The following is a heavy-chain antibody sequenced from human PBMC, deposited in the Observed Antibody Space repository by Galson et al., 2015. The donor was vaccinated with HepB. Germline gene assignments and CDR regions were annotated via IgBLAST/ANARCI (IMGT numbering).Heavy chain of an antibody. J-gene: IGHJ4*02. CDR1: GYMFFTYP. CDR3: ARVPNIFSGRGPVDH. D-gene: IGHD3-9*01. Sequence: SVKVSCKASGYMFFTYPIIWVRQAPGQGLEWLGWINTSNKSPTYAHGFTGRFVFSLDKSVSTAYLQINSLQPYDSAVYYCARVPNIFSGRGPVDHWGQGTLVTVSS. V-gene: IGHV7-4-1*02. CDR2: INTSNKSP.